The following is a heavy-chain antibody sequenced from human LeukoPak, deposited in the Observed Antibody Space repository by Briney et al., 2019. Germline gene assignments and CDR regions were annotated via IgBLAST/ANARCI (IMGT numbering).Heavy chain of an antibody. V-gene: IGHV1-8*02. CDR1: GYTFTSYY. J-gene: IGHJ4*02. Sequence: ASVKVSCKASGYTFTSYYMHWVRQATGQGLEWMGWMNPNSGNTGYAQKFQGRVTMTRNTSISTAYMELSSLRSEDTAVYYCARVGLDVGAEFDYWGQGTLVTVSS. CDR2: MNPNSGNT. CDR3: ARVGLDVGAEFDY. D-gene: IGHD1-26*01.